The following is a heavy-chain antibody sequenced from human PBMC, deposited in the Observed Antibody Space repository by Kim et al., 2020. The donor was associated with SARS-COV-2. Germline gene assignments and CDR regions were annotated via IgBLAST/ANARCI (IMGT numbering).Heavy chain of an antibody. D-gene: IGHD3-3*01. CDR2: INTNTGNP. V-gene: IGHV7-4-1*02. CDR1: GYTFTSYA. J-gene: IGHJ6*02. CDR3: ARDPGVSTIFGVVIRNPNYYGMDV. Sequence: ASVKVSCKASGYTFTSYAMNWVRQAPGQGLEWMGWINTNTGNPTYAQGFTGRFVFSLDTSVITAYLQISSLKAEDTAVYYCARDPGVSTIFGVVIRNPNYYGMDVWGQGTTVTVSS.